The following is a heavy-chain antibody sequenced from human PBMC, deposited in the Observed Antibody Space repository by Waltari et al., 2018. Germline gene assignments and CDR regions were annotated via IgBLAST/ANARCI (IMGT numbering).Heavy chain of an antibody. CDR2: VNPDSGGT. D-gene: IGHD6-19*01. CDR1: GYTFTDYY. Sequence: VQLVRSGAEVTTPGASGKVSCQAFGYTFTDYYIHWVRQGPGQGLEWMGLVNPDSGGTNYAQNFQGRVTMTRGTSITTVYMELSSLKYEDTAIYYCARGGGVTVPGFDFWGQGNLVTVSS. CDR3: ARGGGVTVPGFDF. V-gene: IGHV1-2*02. J-gene: IGHJ4*02.